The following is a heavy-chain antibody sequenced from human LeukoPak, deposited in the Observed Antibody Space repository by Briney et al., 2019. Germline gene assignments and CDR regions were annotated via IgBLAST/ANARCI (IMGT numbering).Heavy chain of an antibody. V-gene: IGHV3-48*01. CDR2: ISSSSSTI. Sequence: GGSLRLSCAASGFTFSSYIMNWVRQAPGKGLEWVSYISSSSSTIYYADSVKGRFTISRDNAKNSLYLQMNSLRAEDTAVYYCARVEYRYGTYAMDVWGQGTTVTVSS. CDR1: GFTFSSYI. D-gene: IGHD5-18*01. CDR3: ARVEYRYGTYAMDV. J-gene: IGHJ6*02.